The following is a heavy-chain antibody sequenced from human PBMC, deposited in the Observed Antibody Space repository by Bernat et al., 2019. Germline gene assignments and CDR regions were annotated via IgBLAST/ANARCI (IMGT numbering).Heavy chain of an antibody. CDR3: AKPLGGSDAFDI. CDR2: ISGSGGST. J-gene: IGHJ3*02. Sequence: EVQLLESGGGLVQPGGSLRLSCAASGFTFSSYAMSWVRQAPGKGLEWVSAISGSGGSTDYAESVKGRFTISRDNSKNTLYMQMNSLRAEDTAVYYCAKPLGGSDAFDIWGQGTMVTVSS. CDR1: GFTFSSYA. V-gene: IGHV3-23*01. D-gene: IGHD3-16*01.